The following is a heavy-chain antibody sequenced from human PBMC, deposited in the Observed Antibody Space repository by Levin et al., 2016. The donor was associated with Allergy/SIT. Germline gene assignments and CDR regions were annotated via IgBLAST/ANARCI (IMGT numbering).Heavy chain of an antibody. V-gene: IGHV3-21*01. J-gene: IGHJ5*02. Sequence: GESLKISCAASGFTFSSYSMNWVRQAPGKGLEWVSSISSSSSYIYYADSVKGRFTISRDNAKNSLYLQMNSLRAEDTAVYYCARLGVTMVRGVIRFDPWGQGTLVTVSS. CDR2: ISSSSSYI. D-gene: IGHD3-10*01. CDR3: ARLGVTMVRGVIRFDP. CDR1: GFTFSSYS.